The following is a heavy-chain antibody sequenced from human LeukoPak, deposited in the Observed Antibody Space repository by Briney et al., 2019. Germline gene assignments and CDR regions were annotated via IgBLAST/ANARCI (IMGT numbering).Heavy chain of an antibody. CDR3: ARELEGYDLTFDY. Sequence: PSETLSLTCTVSGGSISSYYWSWTRQSPGRGLEWIGYIYYSGTKYNPSLKSRVTISKDTSKNQLSLKVTSVTAADTAVYYCARELEGYDLTFDYWGQGILVTVSS. CDR1: GGSISSYY. J-gene: IGHJ4*02. CDR2: IYYSGT. V-gene: IGHV4-59*01. D-gene: IGHD5-12*01.